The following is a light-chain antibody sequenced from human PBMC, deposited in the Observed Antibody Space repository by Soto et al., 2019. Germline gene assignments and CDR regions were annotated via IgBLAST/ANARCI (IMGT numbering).Light chain of an antibody. CDR2: GAS. CDR3: QQYGSWT. V-gene: IGKV3-20*01. Sequence: SVLTQSPGTLSLSPRERATLSCRASQSVSSSYLAWYQQKPGQAPRLLIYGASSRATGIPDRFSGSGSGTDFTLTISRLEPEDFAVYYCQQYGSWTFGQGTKVDIK. CDR1: QSVSSSY. J-gene: IGKJ1*01.